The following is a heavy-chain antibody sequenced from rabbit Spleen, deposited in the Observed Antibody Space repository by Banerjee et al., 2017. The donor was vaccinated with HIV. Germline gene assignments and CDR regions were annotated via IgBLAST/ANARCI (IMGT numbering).Heavy chain of an antibody. CDR2: IEGGSSAFS. CDR1: GVSFSSNHY. CDR3: ARRSSTNSWATDL. D-gene: IGHD1-1*01. V-gene: IGHV1S40*01. J-gene: IGHJ4*01. Sequence: QSLEESGGDLVKPGASLTLTCTASGVSFSSNHYMCWVRQAPGKGLEWIACIEGGSSAFSYFASWAKGRFTISKTSSTTVTLQMTSLTAADTATYFCARRSSTNSWATDLWGPGTLVTVS.